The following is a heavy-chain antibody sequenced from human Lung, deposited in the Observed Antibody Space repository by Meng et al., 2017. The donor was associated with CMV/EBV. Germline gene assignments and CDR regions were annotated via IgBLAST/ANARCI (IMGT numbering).Heavy chain of an antibody. CDR3: AKDLTSFYYYGSGSSLDY. CDR1: GFTFGSYG. J-gene: IGHJ4*02. CDR2: IWYDGSNK. Sequence: GESLKISCAASGFTFGSYGMHWVRQAPGKGLEWVAVIWYDGSNKYYADSVKGRFTISRDNSKNTLYLQMNSLRAEDTAVYYCAKDLTSFYYYGSGSSLDYWGQGTVVTVSS. D-gene: IGHD3-10*01. V-gene: IGHV3-33*06.